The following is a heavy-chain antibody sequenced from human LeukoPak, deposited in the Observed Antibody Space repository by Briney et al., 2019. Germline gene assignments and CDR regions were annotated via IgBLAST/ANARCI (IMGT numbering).Heavy chain of an antibody. Sequence: SETLSLTCTVSGGSISRYYWSWIRQPAWKGLEWIGRIYTSGSTNYNPSLKSRVTMSVDTSKNQFSLKLSSVTAADTAVYYCAREDGGNCSSTSCYRSGNIDYWGQGTLVTVSS. CDR2: IYTSGST. D-gene: IGHD2-2*02. CDR1: GGSISRYY. J-gene: IGHJ4*02. CDR3: AREDGGNCSSTSCYRSGNIDY. V-gene: IGHV4-4*07.